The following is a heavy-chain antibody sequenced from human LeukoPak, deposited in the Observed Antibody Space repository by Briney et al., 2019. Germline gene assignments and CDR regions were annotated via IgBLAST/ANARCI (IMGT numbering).Heavy chain of an antibody. V-gene: IGHV3-53*01. CDR2: IYPGGST. D-gene: IGHD2-8*01. CDR1: GFSDSSEY. J-gene: IGHJ4*02. CDR3: GRLMYANCWVFDS. Sequence: PGGSLRLSCAASGFSDSSEYMNWVRQAPGKGLEWVSVIYPGGSTYYADSVKGRFIISRDNSKNTVYLQMNSLRAEETAVYYCGRLMYANCWVFDSWGQGTLVTVSS.